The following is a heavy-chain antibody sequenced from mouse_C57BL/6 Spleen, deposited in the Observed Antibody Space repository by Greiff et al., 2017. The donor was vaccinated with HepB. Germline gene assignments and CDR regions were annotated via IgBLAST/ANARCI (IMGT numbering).Heavy chain of an antibody. CDR1: GYAFSSYW. V-gene: IGHV1-80*01. CDR2: IYPGDGDT. Sequence: VQLQQSGAELVKPGASVKISCKASGYAFSSYWMNWVKQRPGKGLEWIGQIYPGDGDTNYNGKFKGKATLTADKSSSTAYMQLSSLTSEDSAFYFCAREITTVVAKAMDYWGQGTSVTVSS. D-gene: IGHD1-1*01. CDR3: AREITTVVAKAMDY. J-gene: IGHJ4*01.